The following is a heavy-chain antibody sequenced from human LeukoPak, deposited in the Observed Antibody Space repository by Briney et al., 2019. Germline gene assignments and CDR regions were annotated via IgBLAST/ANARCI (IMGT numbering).Heavy chain of an antibody. CDR3: AKVLFEYSSSWLDY. CDR2: IWNDGSNK. CDR1: GFSFSSNG. J-gene: IGHJ4*02. V-gene: IGHV3-30*02. Sequence: GGSLRLSCAASGFSFSSNGMHWVRQAPGKGLEWVAVIWNDGSNKYYADSVKGRFTISRDNSKNTLYLQMNSLRAEDTAVYYCAKVLFEYSSSWLDYWGQGTLVTVSS. D-gene: IGHD6-6*01.